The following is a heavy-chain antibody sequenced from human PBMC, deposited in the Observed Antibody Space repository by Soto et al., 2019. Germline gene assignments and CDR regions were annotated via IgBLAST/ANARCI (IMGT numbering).Heavy chain of an antibody. CDR3: ARSVLMDYYDSSGYPDY. J-gene: IGHJ4*02. Sequence: PGESLKISCKGSGYSFTSYWIGWVRQMPGKGLEWMGIIYPGDSDTRYSPSFQGQVTISADKSISTAYLQWSSLKASDTAMYYCARSVLMDYYDSSGYPDYWGQGTLVTVS. V-gene: IGHV5-51*01. CDR1: GYSFTSYW. D-gene: IGHD3-22*01. CDR2: IYPGDSDT.